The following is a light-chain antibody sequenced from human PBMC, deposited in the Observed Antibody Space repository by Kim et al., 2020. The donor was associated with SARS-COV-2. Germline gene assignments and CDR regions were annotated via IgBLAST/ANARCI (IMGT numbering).Light chain of an antibody. J-gene: IGKJ1*01. CDR3: QQSYTNPPT. CDR2: TTS. V-gene: IGKV1-39*01. Sequence: ASVGDRVTITCRASQSIRSYLNWYQQKPGTAPKLLIYTTSNLQSGVPSRFSGSGSATDFTLTISSLQPEDCATYYCQQSYTNPPTFGQGTKVDIK. CDR1: QSIRSY.